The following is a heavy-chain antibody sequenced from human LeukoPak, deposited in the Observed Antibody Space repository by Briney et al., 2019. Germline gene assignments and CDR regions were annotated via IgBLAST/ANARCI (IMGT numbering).Heavy chain of an antibody. D-gene: IGHD2-2*01. CDR3: ARVEDIVVVSAPSGGFDY. V-gene: IGHV1-18*01. J-gene: IGHJ4*02. Sequence: GASVKVSCKASGYTFTSYGISWVRQAPGQGLEWMGWISAYNGNTNYAQKLQGRVTMTTDTSTSTAYMELRSLRSDDTAVYYCARVEDIVVVSAPSGGFDYWGQGTLVSVSS. CDR2: ISAYNGNT. CDR1: GYTFTSYG.